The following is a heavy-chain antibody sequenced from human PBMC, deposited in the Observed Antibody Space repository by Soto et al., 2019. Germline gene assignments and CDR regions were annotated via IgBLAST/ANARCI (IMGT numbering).Heavy chain of an antibody. V-gene: IGHV2-5*02. CDR1: GFSLSNNEVG. D-gene: IGHD1-1*01. CDR3: AHLAWKEMWPRAPVVN. CDR2: IFWDDDK. J-gene: IGHJ4*02. Sequence: SGATLRNPTQTLALACTFSGFSLSNNEVGVGWIRQPPAKALEWLGIIFWDDDKRYRPSLKRRVSITKDTSKNQLVLTMTNMDPVDTATYYCAHLAWKEMWPRAPVVNWGQGTPVTVSS.